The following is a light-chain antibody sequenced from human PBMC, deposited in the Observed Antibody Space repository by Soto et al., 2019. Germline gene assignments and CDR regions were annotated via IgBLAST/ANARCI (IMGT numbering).Light chain of an antibody. CDR3: QQYTNWWR. Sequence: EILITQAPATLSVSPGERATLSCRASQSVSSNLAWYQQKPGQAPRLLIYGASTRATGIPARFSGSGSGTEFTLTISSLQSEDFAVYYCQQYTNWWRFGQGTKVDIK. CDR1: QSVSSN. CDR2: GAS. V-gene: IGKV3-15*01. J-gene: IGKJ1*01.